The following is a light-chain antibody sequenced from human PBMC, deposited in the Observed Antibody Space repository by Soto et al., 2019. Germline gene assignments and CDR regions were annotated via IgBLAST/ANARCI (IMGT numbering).Light chain of an antibody. CDR2: GAS. Sequence: EVVLTQSPGTLSLSPGERATLSCRASQSVAANYLAWYQQKRGQAPRLLISGASRRATGIPDRFSGAGSGTDFTLTISRLEPEDFALYYCQQHDILPITFGQGTRLEIK. CDR3: QQHDILPIT. V-gene: IGKV3-20*01. J-gene: IGKJ5*01. CDR1: QSVAANY.